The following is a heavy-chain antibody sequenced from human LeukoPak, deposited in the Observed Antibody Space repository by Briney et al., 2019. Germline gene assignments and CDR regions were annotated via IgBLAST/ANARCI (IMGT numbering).Heavy chain of an antibody. D-gene: IGHD6-19*01. V-gene: IGHV3-21*01. CDR1: GFTFSSYS. CDR2: ISSNSSYI. CDR3: AREWLVLAFDI. Sequence: GGSLRLSCAASGFTFSSYSMNWVRQDPGKGLEWVSSISSNSSYIYYADSVKGRFTISRDNAKNSLYLQMNSLRAEDTAVYYCAREWLVLAFDIWGQGTMVTVSS. J-gene: IGHJ3*02.